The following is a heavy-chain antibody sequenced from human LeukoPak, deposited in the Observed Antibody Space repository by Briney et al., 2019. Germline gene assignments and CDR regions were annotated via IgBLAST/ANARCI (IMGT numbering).Heavy chain of an antibody. CDR1: GYTFTSYG. J-gene: IGHJ5*02. V-gene: IGHV1-18*01. Sequence: ASVKVSCKASGYTFTSYGISWVRQAPGQGLEWMGWISAYNGNTNYAQKLQGRVTMTTDTSTSTAYMELRSLRSDVTAVYYCARDVVPYCSGGSCYGWFDPWGQGTLVTVSS. D-gene: IGHD2-15*01. CDR2: ISAYNGNT. CDR3: ARDVVPYCSGGSCYGWFDP.